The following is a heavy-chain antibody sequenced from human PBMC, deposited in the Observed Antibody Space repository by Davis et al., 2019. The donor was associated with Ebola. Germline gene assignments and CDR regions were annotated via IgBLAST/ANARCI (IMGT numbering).Heavy chain of an antibody. CDR2: IYYNGNT. J-gene: IGHJ4*02. D-gene: IGHD6-13*01. CDR3: ARRIAAAAATRDEH. V-gene: IGHV4-39*01. CDR1: GGSISSSIHH. Sequence: MPSETLSLTCTVTGGSISSSIHHWGWIRPAPGRGMEWIGSIYYNGNTHYNPSLKNRVTLSVDTSKNQFSLKLKSVTAADTAVYYCARRIAAAAATRDEHWGQGILVTVSS.